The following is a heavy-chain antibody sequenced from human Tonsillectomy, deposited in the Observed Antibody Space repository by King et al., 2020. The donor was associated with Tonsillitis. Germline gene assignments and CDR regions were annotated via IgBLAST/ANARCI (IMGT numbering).Heavy chain of an antibody. CDR1: GFTFSSYT. V-gene: IGHV3-21*01. Sequence: VQLVESGGGLVKPGGSLRLSCAASGFTFSSYTMNWVRQAPGKGLEWVSSITSSGSFIYYADSVKGRFTISRDIAKNSLYLQLNSLRAEDTAVYYCAREGTASPYYMDVWGKGTTVTVSS. D-gene: IGHD2-21*02. J-gene: IGHJ6*03. CDR2: ITSSGSFI. CDR3: AREGTASPYYMDV.